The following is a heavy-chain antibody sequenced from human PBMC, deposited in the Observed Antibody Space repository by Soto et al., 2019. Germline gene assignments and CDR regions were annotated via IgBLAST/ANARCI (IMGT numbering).Heavy chain of an antibody. CDR3: TKEHGDPWSPVDY. CDR1: GCTFSSYA. J-gene: IGHJ4*02. Sequence: PGGSLRLSGAAAGCTFSSYAMSWVRQAPGKGLEWVSSIGGAGESTFYAGSVKGRFTISRDDSKNTLYLQMDSLRAEDTAVYYCTKEHGDPWSPVDYWGQGTLVTVSS. D-gene: IGHD3-3*01. V-gene: IGHV3-23*01. CDR2: IGGAGEST.